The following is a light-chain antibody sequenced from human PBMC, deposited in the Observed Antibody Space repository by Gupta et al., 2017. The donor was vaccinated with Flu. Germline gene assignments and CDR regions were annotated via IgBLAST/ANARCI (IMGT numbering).Light chain of an antibody. CDR1: QSISSN. CDR2: GAS. CDR3: QQYDDWPPIT. V-gene: IGKV3-15*01. J-gene: IGKJ5*01. Sequence: EIVMTQSPDTLSVSPGDRATPSCRASQSISSNLAWYQHKPGLAPRLLIYGASTRATGNADRFSGSGSGTEFTLTISSLESEDFAVYYCQQYDDWPPITFGQGTRLEIK.